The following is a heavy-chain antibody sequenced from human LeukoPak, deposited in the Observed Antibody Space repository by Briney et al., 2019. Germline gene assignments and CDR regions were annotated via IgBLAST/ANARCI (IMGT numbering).Heavy chain of an antibody. V-gene: IGHV3-64*01. Sequence: GGSLRPSCAASGFTFSSYAMHWVRQAPGKGLEYVSAISSNGGSTYYANSVKGRFTISRDNSKNTLYLQMGSLRAEDMAVYYCARDPRNNWYFDLWGRGTLVTVSS. J-gene: IGHJ2*01. CDR3: ARDPRNNWYFDL. D-gene: IGHD1/OR15-1a*01. CDR1: GFTFSSYA. CDR2: ISSNGGST.